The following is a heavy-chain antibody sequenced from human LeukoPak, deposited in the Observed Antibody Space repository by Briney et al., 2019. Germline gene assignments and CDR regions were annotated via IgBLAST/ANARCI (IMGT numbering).Heavy chain of an antibody. CDR1: GGSISSGGYY. CDR3: ARDRGYYDSSGPTGFDP. Sequence: SETLSLTCTVSGGSISSGGYYWSWIRQHPGKGLEWIGYIYYSGSTYYNPSLKSRVTISVDTSKNQFSLKLSSVTAADTAVYYCARDRGYYDSSGPTGFDPWGQETLVTVSS. D-gene: IGHD3-22*01. J-gene: IGHJ5*02. CDR2: IYYSGST. V-gene: IGHV4-31*03.